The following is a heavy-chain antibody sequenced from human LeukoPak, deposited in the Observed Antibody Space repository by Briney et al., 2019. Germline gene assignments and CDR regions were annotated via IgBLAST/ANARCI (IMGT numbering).Heavy chain of an antibody. CDR1: GYTLTELS. V-gene: IGHV1-24*01. J-gene: IGHJ3*02. Sequence: ASVKVSCKVSGYTLTELSMHWVRQAPGKGLEWMGGFDPEDGETIYAQEFQGRVTMTEDTSTDTAYMELSSLRSEDTAVYYCATRELGYSYGYWFAFDIWGQGTMVTVSS. CDR2: FDPEDGET. D-gene: IGHD5-18*01. CDR3: ATRELGYSYGYWFAFDI.